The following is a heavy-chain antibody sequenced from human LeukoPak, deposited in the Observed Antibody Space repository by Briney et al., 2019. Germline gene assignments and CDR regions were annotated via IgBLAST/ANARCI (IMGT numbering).Heavy chain of an antibody. CDR2: IIPISGTA. D-gene: IGHD6-13*01. CDR3: ARWAADSSAWYPALFDY. J-gene: IGHJ4*02. V-gene: IGHV1-69*13. CDR1: VGTFSNHA. Sequence: GASVKVSCKASVGTFSNHAISWVPQAPGQGLGWMGVIIPISGTANYAQKFQGRVTITADASTSTVYMELSSLTSGDTAVYYCARWAADSSAWYPALFDYWGQGTLVTVSS.